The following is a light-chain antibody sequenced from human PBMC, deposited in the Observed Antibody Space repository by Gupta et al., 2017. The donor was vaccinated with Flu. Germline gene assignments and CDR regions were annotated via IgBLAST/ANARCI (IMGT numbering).Light chain of an antibody. Sequence: NSSCSGTGRDVGGYKYVSWYQKVPGKAPKLIMYEVSKRPSGVPDRFSGSKYGNTASLTVSSLQTDDEGDYYCSSYAGSDRNYVFGAGTAVTVL. CDR1: GRDVGGYKY. V-gene: IGLV2-8*01. CDR3: SSYAGSDRNYV. CDR2: EVS. J-gene: IGLJ1*01.